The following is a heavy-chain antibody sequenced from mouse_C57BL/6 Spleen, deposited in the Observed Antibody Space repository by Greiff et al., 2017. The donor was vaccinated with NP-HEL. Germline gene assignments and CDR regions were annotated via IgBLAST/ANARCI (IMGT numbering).Heavy chain of an antibody. V-gene: IGHV1-64*01. D-gene: IGHD2-4*01. Sequence: QVQLQQSGAELVKPGASVKLSCKASGYTFTSYWMHWVKQRPGQGLEWIGMIHPNSGSTNYNEKFKSKATLTVDKSSSTAYMQLSSLTSEDSAVYYCASYDYDGYYFDYWGQGTTLTVSS. J-gene: IGHJ2*01. CDR1: GYTFTSYW. CDR3: ASYDYDGYYFDY. CDR2: IHPNSGST.